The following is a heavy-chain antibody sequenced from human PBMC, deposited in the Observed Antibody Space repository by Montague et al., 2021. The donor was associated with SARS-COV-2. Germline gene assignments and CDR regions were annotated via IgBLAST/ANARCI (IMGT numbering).Heavy chain of an antibody. Sequence: SLRLSCAASGFTFSSYYMNWVRQAPGKGLEWVSSISGSSSYIYYADSVKGRFTISRDNAKNSLYLQMNSLRAEDTAVYYCARDLPSFFLGIAVAGPFDPWGQGTQVTVSS. CDR1: GFTFSSYY. J-gene: IGHJ5*02. CDR2: ISGSSSYI. CDR3: ARDLPSFFLGIAVAGPFDP. D-gene: IGHD6-19*01. V-gene: IGHV3-21*01.